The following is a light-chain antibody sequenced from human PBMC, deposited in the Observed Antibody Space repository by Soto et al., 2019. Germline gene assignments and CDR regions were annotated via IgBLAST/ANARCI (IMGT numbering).Light chain of an antibody. Sequence: DIQMTQSPSTLSTSVGDRVTITCRASQTISSSLAWYQEKPGKAPKPLIYKPSTVESGVPSRVSGSGSGTEFTLTISSLQPDDFATYYCQQYDSYPYTFGQGTKLEIK. CDR1: QTISSS. V-gene: IGKV1-5*03. CDR2: KPS. CDR3: QQYDSYPYT. J-gene: IGKJ2*01.